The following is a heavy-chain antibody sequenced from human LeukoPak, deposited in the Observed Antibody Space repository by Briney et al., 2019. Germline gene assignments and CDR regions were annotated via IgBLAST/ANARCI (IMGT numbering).Heavy chain of an antibody. J-gene: IGHJ4*02. D-gene: IGHD1-7*01. CDR3: PRDENYGFDY. CDR1: GFTFSSYS. V-gene: IGHV3-48*02. CDR2: VSGSSGTI. Sequence: GGSLRLSCAASGFTFSSYSMNWVGQAPGKGLEWVSYVSGSSGTISYADSVKGRFTISRDNAKNSLYLLMNSLRDEDTAVYYCPRDENYGFDYWGQGTLVTVSS.